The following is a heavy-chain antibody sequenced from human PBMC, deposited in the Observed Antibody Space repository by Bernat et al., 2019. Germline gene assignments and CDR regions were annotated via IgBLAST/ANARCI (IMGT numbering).Heavy chain of an antibody. CDR2: IYAGDSDT. CDR3: ARRRTSDWDFDY. CDR1: GNSFTSYW. V-gene: IGHV5-51*01. J-gene: IGHJ4*02. Sequence: EVQLVQSGAEVKKPGESLKISCKCSGNSFTSYWIAWVRQMPGKGLEWMGIIYAGDSDTSYSPSFQGQVTISADKSISTAYLQWNSLKASDTAMYYCARRRTSDWDFDYWGQGTLVTVSS. D-gene: IGHD6-19*01.